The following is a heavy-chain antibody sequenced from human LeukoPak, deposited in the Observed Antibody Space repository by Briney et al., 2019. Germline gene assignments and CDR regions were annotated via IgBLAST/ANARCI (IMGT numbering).Heavy chain of an antibody. Sequence: ASVKVSCKASDYTLTSYGVSWVRQAPGQGLEWMGWISAYNGNTNYAQKLQGRLTMAADTSTSTAYMELRSLRSDDTAVYYCARDKASGPYYFDYWGQGTLVTVSS. CDR3: ARDKASGPYYFDY. D-gene: IGHD5-12*01. CDR2: ISAYNGNT. J-gene: IGHJ4*02. V-gene: IGHV1-18*01. CDR1: DYTLTSYG.